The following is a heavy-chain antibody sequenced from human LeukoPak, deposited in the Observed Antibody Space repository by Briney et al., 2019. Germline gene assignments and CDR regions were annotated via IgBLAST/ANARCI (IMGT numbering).Heavy chain of an antibody. CDR2: ISGSGVST. Sequence: AGGSLRLSRAASGLTFSSYVMNWVRQAPGKGLEWVSAISGSGVSTSYADSVKGRFTISRDNSKNTLYLHMNSLRAEDTAIYFCAKDPANQLLYPAHFSHWGQGTLVTVSS. J-gene: IGHJ1*01. CDR3: AKDPANQLLYPAHFSH. V-gene: IGHV3-23*01. CDR1: GLTFSSYV. D-gene: IGHD2-2*01.